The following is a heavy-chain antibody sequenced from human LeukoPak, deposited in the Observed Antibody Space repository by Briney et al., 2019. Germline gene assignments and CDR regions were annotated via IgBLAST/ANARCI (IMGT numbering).Heavy chain of an antibody. J-gene: IGHJ4*02. CDR2: ISWTGDST. CDR1: GFNFDDYA. D-gene: IGHD3-10*01. CDR3: ARPPYYST. Sequence: GGSLRLSCAASGFNFDDYAMHWVRQAPGKGLEWVSSISWTGDSTVYAESVKGRFTISRDNAKNSLYLQMNSLRAEDTAVYYCARPPYYSTGGQGTLVTVSS. V-gene: IGHV3-9*01.